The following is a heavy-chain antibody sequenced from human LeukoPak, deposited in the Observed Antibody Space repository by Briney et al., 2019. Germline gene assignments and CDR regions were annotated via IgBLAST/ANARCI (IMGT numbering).Heavy chain of an antibody. D-gene: IGHD3-9*01. CDR3: AKDDILTGAYYYYMDV. CDR1: GFTFSSYA. CDR2: ISGSGGST. Sequence: GGSLRLSCAASGFTFSSYAMSWVRQAPGKGLEWVSAISGSGGSTYYSDSVKGRFTISRDHSKNTLYLQMNSLRAEDTAVYYCAKDDILTGAYYYYMDVWGKGTTVTVSS. V-gene: IGHV3-23*01. J-gene: IGHJ6*03.